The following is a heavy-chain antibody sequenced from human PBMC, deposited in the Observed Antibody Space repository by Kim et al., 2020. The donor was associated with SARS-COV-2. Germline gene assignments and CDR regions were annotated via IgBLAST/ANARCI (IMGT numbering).Heavy chain of an antibody. V-gene: IGHV3-23*01. CDR2: ISGSGGST. D-gene: IGHD1-26*01. CDR3: AKDVQWELLVDDAFDI. Sequence: GGSLRLSCAASGFTFSSYGMSWVRQAPGKGLEWVSGISGSGGSTNYADSVKGRLTISRDKSKNTLYLQMNSLRAEDTAGYYCAKDVQWELLVDDAFDIWG. CDR1: GFTFSSYG. J-gene: IGHJ3*02.